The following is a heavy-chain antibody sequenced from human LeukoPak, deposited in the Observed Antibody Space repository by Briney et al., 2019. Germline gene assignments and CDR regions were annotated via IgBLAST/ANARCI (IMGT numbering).Heavy chain of an antibody. CDR3: TRGSIAYYYMNV. V-gene: IGHV4-59*01. J-gene: IGHJ6*03. CDR1: GGSISSYY. Sequence: SETLSLTCTVSGGSISSYYWSWIRQPPGKGLEWIGNIYYSGSTNYNPSLKSRVTISVDTSKNQFSLKLSSVTAADTAVYYCTRGSIAYYYMNVWGKGTTVTISS. CDR2: IYYSGST. D-gene: IGHD3-22*01.